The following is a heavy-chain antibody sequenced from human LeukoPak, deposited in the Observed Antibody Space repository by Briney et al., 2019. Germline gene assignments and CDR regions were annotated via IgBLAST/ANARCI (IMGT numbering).Heavy chain of an antibody. CDR1: GGSISSYY. Sequence: SETLSLTCTVSGGSISSYYWSWIRQPPGQGLEWIAFIHSSGSTGYSPSLKSRVTISVDTSKNHFSLKVTSLTPADTGVYYCARSLPGAIGAADLWGQGTLVAVSS. J-gene: IGHJ4*02. CDR2: IHSSGST. V-gene: IGHV4-59*01. D-gene: IGHD1-26*01. CDR3: ARSLPGAIGAADL.